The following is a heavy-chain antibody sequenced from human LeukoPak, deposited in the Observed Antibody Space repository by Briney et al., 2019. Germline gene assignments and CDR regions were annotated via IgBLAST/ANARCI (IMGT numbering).Heavy chain of an antibody. J-gene: IGHJ4*02. CDR1: GGSIRSYY. D-gene: IGHD5-18*01. Sequence: SSETLSLTCTVSGGSIRSYYWNWIRQPPGKGLEWIGYIYYSGSTNYNPSLKSRVTISVDTSKNQFSLKLSSVTAADTAVYYCARGPEGYSYGYQFDYWGQGTLVTVSS. CDR3: ARGPEGYSYGYQFDY. V-gene: IGHV4-59*01. CDR2: IYYSGST.